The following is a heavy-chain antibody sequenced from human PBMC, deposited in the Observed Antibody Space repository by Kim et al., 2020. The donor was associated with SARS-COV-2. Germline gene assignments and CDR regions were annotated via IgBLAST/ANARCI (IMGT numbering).Heavy chain of an antibody. CDR1: GGSISSGGYY. CDR2: IYYSGST. Sequence: SETLSLTCTVSGGSISSGGYYWSWIRQHPGKGLEWIGYIYYSGSTYYNPSLKSRVTISVDTSKNQFSLKLSSVTAADTAVYYCARESVDYDILTGYREVVYGMDGWGQGTTVTVAS. CDR3: ARESVDYDILTGYREVVYGMDG. D-gene: IGHD3-9*01. V-gene: IGHV4-31*03. J-gene: IGHJ6*02.